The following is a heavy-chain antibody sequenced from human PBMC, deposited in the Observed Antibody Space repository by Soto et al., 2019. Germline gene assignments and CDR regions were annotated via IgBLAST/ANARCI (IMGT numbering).Heavy chain of an antibody. J-gene: IGHJ4*02. CDR2: ISGSGGST. CDR1: GFTFSNFA. Sequence: EVQLSQSGGGLVQPGGSLRLSCAASGFTFSNFAMRWVRQAPGKGLEWVSDISGSGGSTNYAESVKGRFTISRDNSKNTLFLQMNSLRVEDTAVYYCAKDIVAVGGYETFDFWGQGTMVTVSS. D-gene: IGHD5-12*01. CDR3: AKDIVAVGGYETFDF. V-gene: IGHV3-23*01.